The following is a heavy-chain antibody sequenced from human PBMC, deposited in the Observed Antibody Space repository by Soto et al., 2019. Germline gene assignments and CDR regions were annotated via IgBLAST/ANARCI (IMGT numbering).Heavy chain of an antibody. CDR3: ARAGGLGAVAVDY. J-gene: IGHJ4*02. CDR2: IYHSGST. CDR1: GGSISSGGYS. V-gene: IGHV4-30-2*01. Sequence: QLQLQESGSGLVKPSQTLSLTCAVSGGSISSGGYSWSWIRQPPGKGLEWIGYIYHSGSTYYNPSRRSRGTISVDRSKTQFSLKLRSVTAADTAVYYCARAGGLGAVAVDYWGQGTLVTVSS. D-gene: IGHD6-19*01.